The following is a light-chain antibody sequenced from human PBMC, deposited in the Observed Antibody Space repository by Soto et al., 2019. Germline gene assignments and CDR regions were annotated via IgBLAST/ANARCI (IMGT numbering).Light chain of an antibody. J-gene: IGLJ2*01. CDR2: SNN. V-gene: IGLV1-44*01. CDR1: SSNIGSNT. CDR3: AAWDDSLNAVV. Sequence: QSVLTQPPSASGTPGQRVTISCSRSSSNIGSNTVNWYQQLPGTAPKLLIYSNNQRPSGVPDRFSGSKSGTSASLAISGLQSEDEADYYCAAWDDSLNAVVFGGGTKVTVL.